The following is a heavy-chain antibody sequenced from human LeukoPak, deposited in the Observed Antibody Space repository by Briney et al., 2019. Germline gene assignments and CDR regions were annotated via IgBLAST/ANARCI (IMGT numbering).Heavy chain of an antibody. V-gene: IGHV3-21*01. Sequence: GGSLRLSCAASGFTFSSYSMHWVRQAPGKGLEWVSSISSSGTYIYYADSVKGRFTISRDNAENSLYLQMHSLRAEDTAVYYCARGAGYSSSVDYWGQGTLVTVSS. D-gene: IGHD6-19*01. CDR2: ISSSGTYI. J-gene: IGHJ4*02. CDR1: GFTFSSYS. CDR3: ARGAGYSSSVDY.